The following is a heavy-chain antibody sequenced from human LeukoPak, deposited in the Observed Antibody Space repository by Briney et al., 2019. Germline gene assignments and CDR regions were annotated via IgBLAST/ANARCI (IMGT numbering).Heavy chain of an antibody. CDR2: IYHSGST. Sequence: SQTLSLTCTVSGGSISSGGYYWSWIRQPPGKGLEWIGYIYHSGSTYYNPSLKSRVTISVDRSKNQFSLKLSSVTAADTAVYYCARAGGTMVQPRVYSFDYWGQGTLVTVSS. CDR1: GGSISSGGYY. D-gene: IGHD3-10*01. CDR3: ARAGGTMVQPRVYSFDY. V-gene: IGHV4-30-2*01. J-gene: IGHJ4*02.